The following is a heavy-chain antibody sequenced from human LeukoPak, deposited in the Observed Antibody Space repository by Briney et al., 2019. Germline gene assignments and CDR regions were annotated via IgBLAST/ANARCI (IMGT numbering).Heavy chain of an antibody. D-gene: IGHD1-26*01. CDR1: GYTFTDYY. CDR3: GRDRVGATHR. CDR2: INPNSGGT. Sequence: ASVKVSCKASGYTFTDYYMQLVRQAPGQGLEWMGWINPNSGGTNYAQKFQGRVTMTRDTSISTAYMELRRLRSDDTAVYYCGRDRVGATHRWGQGTLVTVSS. J-gene: IGHJ4*02. V-gene: IGHV1-2*02.